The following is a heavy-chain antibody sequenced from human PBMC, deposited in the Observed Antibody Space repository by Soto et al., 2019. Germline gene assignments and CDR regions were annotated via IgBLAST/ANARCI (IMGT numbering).Heavy chain of an antibody. J-gene: IGHJ6*02. CDR3: ARQEWLVRANYYYYGMGV. V-gene: IGHV5-51*01. CDR2: IYPGDSDT. Sequence: GEALKISWKGSGYSFTSYWIPWVRQVPGKGLEWMGIIYPGDSDTRYSPSFQGQVTISADKSISTAYLQLSSLKASDTAIYYCARQEWLVRANYYYYGMGVWGQGTTVTVS. D-gene: IGHD6-19*01. CDR1: GYSFTSYW.